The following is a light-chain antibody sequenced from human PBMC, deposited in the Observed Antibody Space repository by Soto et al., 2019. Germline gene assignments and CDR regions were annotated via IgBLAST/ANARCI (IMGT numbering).Light chain of an antibody. CDR1: SSNIGTYT. Sequence: QSVLTQPPSASGTPGQRVTISCSGSSSNIGTYTVNWYQQVPGTAPKLLIYSNNQRPSGVPDRFSGSKSGTSASLAISGLQSEDEADYYCAAWDASLDGVIFGGGTQLTVL. V-gene: IGLV1-44*01. CDR3: AAWDASLDGVI. CDR2: SNN. J-gene: IGLJ2*01.